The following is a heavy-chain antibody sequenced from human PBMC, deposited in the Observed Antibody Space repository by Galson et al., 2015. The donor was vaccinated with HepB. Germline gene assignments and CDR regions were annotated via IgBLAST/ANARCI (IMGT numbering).Heavy chain of an antibody. CDR3: ASYWGRTSSDHYYGMDV. CDR1: GFTFSSYG. J-gene: IGHJ6*02. CDR2: IWYDGSNK. Sequence: SLRLSCAASGFTFSSYGMHWVRQAPGKGLEWVAVIWYDGSNKYYADSVKGRFTISRDNSKNTLYLQMNSLRAEDTAVYYCASYWGRTSSDHYYGMDVWGQGTTGTVSS. V-gene: IGHV3-33*08. D-gene: IGHD2-2*01.